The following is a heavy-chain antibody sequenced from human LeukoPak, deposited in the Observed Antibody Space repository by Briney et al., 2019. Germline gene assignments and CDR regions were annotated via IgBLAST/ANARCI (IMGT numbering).Heavy chain of an antibody. J-gene: IGHJ5*02. CDR1: GFTFSSYG. CDR3: AKGRGYSYGASRFDP. D-gene: IGHD5-18*01. CDR2: ISYGGSNK. V-gene: IGHV3-30*18. Sequence: PGRSLRLSCAASGFTFSSYGMHWVRQAPGKGLEWVAVISYGGSNKYYADSVKGRFTISRDNSKNTLYLQMNSLRAEDTAVYYCAKGRGYSYGASRFDPWGQGTLVTVSS.